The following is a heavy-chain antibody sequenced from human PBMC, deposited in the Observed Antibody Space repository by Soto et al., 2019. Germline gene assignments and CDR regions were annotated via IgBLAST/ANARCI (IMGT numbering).Heavy chain of an antibody. J-gene: IGHJ4*02. CDR2: ISWNSGSI. Sequence: GGSLRLSCAASGFTFDDYAMHWVRQAPGKGLEWVSGISWNSGSIGYADSVKGRFTISRDNSKNSLYLQMNSLGAEDTALYYCAKDMGPDYDILTGDDVYFDYWGQGTLVTVSS. CDR3: AKDMGPDYDILTGDDVYFDY. V-gene: IGHV3-9*01. D-gene: IGHD3-9*01. CDR1: GFTFDDYA.